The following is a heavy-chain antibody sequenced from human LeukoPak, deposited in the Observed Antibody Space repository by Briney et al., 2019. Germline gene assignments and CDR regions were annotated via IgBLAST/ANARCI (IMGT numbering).Heavy chain of an antibody. Sequence: PSQTLSLTCTVSGGSISSGDYYCSRLRQHPGKGLEWIGYIYYSGSTYYNPSLKSRVTISVDTSKNQFSLKLSSVTAADTAVYYCARIFYYGGNPPYWYFDLWGRGTLVTVSS. D-gene: IGHD4-23*01. CDR2: IYYSGST. V-gene: IGHV4-31*03. CDR3: ARIFYYGGNPPYWYFDL. J-gene: IGHJ2*01. CDR1: GGSISSGDYY.